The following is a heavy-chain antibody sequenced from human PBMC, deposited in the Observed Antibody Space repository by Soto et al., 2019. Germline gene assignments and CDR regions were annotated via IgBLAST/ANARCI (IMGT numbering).Heavy chain of an antibody. Sequence: GGSLRLSCVASGFPLRFYSMSWVRQAPGKGLEWVSGISGSGESTHYADSVRGRFTISRDNSKNTLFLHMNGLRAGDTAVFYCAKSTGDTWADHYFDAWGKGSLVTVSS. D-gene: IGHD4-4*01. CDR2: ISGSGEST. CDR1: GFPLRFYS. V-gene: IGHV3-23*01. J-gene: IGHJ4*02. CDR3: AKSTGDTWADHYFDA.